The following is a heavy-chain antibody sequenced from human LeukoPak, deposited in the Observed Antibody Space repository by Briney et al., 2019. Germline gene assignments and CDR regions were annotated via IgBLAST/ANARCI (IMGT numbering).Heavy chain of an antibody. J-gene: IGHJ6*02. CDR2: ICSGGST. CDR3: AREPRALAIDV. Sequence: PGGSLRLSCAASGFTFSSNYMSWVRQAPGKGLEWVSVICSGGSTYYADSVKGRFTIPRANSKNTLSLQLNILTAEDTAVYYCAREPRALAIDVWGQGTTVTVSS. CDR1: GFTFSSNY. V-gene: IGHV3-66*01.